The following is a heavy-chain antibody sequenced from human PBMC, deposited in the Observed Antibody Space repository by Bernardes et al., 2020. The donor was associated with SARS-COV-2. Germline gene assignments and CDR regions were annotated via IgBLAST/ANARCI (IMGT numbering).Heavy chain of an antibody. D-gene: IGHD2-15*01. V-gene: IGHV4-59*08. CDR3: ARRGVGCSGGSCYSGYFDY. CDR1: GGSISSYY. J-gene: IGHJ4*02. CDR2: IYYSGST. Sequence: LSLTCTVSGGSISSYYWSWIRQPPGKGLEWIGYIYYSGSTNYNPSLKSRVTISVDTSKNQFSLKLSSVTAADTAVYYCARRGVGCSGGSCYSGYFDYWGQGTLVTVSS.